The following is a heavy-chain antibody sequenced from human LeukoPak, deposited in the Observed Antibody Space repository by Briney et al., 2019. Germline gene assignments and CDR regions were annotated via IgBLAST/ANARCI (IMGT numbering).Heavy chain of an antibody. Sequence: ASVKVSCKASGYTFTSYDINWVRQATGQGLECMGWMNPNSGYTGYAQKFQGRVTMTRNTSINTAYMELSNLRSEDTAVYYCGTISSGWHSDEYWGQGTLVTVSS. J-gene: IGHJ4*02. CDR2: MNPNSGYT. V-gene: IGHV1-8*01. CDR1: GYTFTSYD. D-gene: IGHD6-19*01. CDR3: GTISSGWHSDEY.